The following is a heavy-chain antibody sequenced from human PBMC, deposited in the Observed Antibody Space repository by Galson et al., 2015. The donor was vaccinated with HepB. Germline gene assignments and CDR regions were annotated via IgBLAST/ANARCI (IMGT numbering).Heavy chain of an antibody. J-gene: IGHJ4*02. CDR1: GFTFSTYA. Sequence: SLRLSCAASGFTFSTYAMTWVRQAPGKGLEWISYTSNSGYTKYYAHSVKGRFTISRDNAKNSLYLQMNTLGVEDTAVYYCVREGYGDYQLDFWGQGTLVTVSS. D-gene: IGHD4-17*01. CDR3: VREGYGDYQLDF. CDR2: TSNSGYTK. V-gene: IGHV3-11*01.